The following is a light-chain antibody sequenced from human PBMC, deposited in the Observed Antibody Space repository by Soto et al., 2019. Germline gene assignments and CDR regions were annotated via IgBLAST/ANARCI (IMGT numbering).Light chain of an antibody. Sequence: EIVLTQSPGVLSLSPGERATLSCRASQSVSSSYLAWYQQKPGQAPRPLIYGASSRAIGIPDRFSGSGSGTDFTLTISRLEPEDLAVYYCQQYGSSPWTFGQGTKVDI. V-gene: IGKV3-20*01. CDR1: QSVSSSY. CDR3: QQYGSSPWT. J-gene: IGKJ1*01. CDR2: GAS.